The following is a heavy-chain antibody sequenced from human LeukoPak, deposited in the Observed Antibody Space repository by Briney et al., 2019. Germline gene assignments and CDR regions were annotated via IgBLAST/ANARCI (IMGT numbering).Heavy chain of an antibody. J-gene: IGHJ2*01. CDR3: ARQGLGYCSSTSCYNPWYFDL. D-gene: IGHD2-2*02. V-gene: IGHV4-39*01. CDR2: IYYSGIT. CDR1: GGSISSSSYY. Sequence: SETLSLTCTVSGGSISSSSYYWGWIRQPPGKGLEWIGSIYYSGITYDNPSLKSRVTISVDTSKNQFSLKLSSVNAADAAVYYCARQGLGYCSSTSCYNPWYFDLWGRGTLVTVSS.